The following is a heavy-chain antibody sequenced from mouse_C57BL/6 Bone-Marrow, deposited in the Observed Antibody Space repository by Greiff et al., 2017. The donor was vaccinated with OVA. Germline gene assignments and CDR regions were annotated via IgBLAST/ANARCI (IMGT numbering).Heavy chain of an antibody. J-gene: IGHJ2*01. D-gene: IGHD1-1*01. V-gene: IGHV7-3*01. CDR1: GFTFTDYY. CDR3: ACEGLGGAYD. Sequence: EVMLVESGGGLVQPGGSLSLSCAASGFTFTDYYMSWVRQPPGKALEWLGFIRNKANGYTTEYSASVKGRFTISRDNSQSILYLQMNALRAEDSATYYCACEGLGGAYDWGQGTTLTVSS. CDR2: IRNKANGYTT.